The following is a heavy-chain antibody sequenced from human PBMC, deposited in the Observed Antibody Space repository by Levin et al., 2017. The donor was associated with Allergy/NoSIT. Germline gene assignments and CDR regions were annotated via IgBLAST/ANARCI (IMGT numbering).Heavy chain of an antibody. CDR3: VKWQSGSFYDY. D-gene: IGHD3-10*01. V-gene: IGHV3-23*01. J-gene: IGHJ4*02. CDR1: GFTFRRYA. Sequence: GGSLRLSCATSGFTFRRYAMSWVRQAPGRGLEWVSSISGTGAGRGGDTNTYYADSVKGRFTISRDNSQNTLYLQMNSLRAEDTAVYYCVKWQSGSFYDYWGQGTLVTVSS. CDR2: ISGTGAGRGGDTNT.